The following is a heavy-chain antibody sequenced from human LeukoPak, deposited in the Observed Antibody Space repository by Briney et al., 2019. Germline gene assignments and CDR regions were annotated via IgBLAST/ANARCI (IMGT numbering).Heavy chain of an antibody. V-gene: IGHV3-23*01. D-gene: IGHD3-22*01. CDR2: ISGSGGST. CDR3: AKDKWPYYYDSSGYQDY. J-gene: IGHJ4*02. CDR1: GFTFSSYA. Sequence: GGSLRLSCAASGFTFSSYAMSWVRQAPGKGLEWVSAISGSGGSTYYADSVKGRFTISRDNSKNTLYLQMNSLRAEDTAVYYCAKDKWPYYYDSSGYQDYWGQGTLVTVSS.